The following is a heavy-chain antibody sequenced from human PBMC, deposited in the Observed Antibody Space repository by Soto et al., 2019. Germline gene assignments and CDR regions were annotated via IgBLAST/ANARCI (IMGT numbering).Heavy chain of an antibody. CDR3: VVSGSSYRFDY. V-gene: IGHV4-59*06. D-gene: IGHD1-26*01. CDR1: GFTVSSNY. CDR2: IYYSGST. J-gene: IGHJ4*02. Sequence: VQLVESGGGLIQPGGSLRLSCAASGFTVSSNYMSWVRQAPGKGLEWIGYIYYSGSTYYNPSLKSRVTISVDTSKKQFSLKLSSVTAADTAVYYCVVSGSSYRFDYWGQGTLVTASS.